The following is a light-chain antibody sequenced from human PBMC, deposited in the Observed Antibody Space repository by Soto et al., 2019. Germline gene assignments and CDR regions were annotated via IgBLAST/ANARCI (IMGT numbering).Light chain of an antibody. V-gene: IGKV1-39*01. CDR3: QQSYSTPQT. J-gene: IGKJ4*01. CDR1: QSISNY. CDR2: TTS. Sequence: DIQMTQSPSSLSASVGDRVTIPCRASQSISNYLNWYQQKPGKAPQLLIHTTSSLQSGVPSRFSGSGTGTDFTLTISSLQPEDFATYYCQQSYSTPQTFGGGTKVEI.